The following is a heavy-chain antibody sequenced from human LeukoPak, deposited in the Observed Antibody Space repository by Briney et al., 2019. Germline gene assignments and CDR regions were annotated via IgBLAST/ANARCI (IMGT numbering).Heavy chain of an antibody. D-gene: IGHD3-22*01. J-gene: IGHJ4*02. Sequence: ASVKVSCKASGYTFTSYDINWVRQATGQGLEWMGWMNPNSANTGYAQKFQGRVTITRNTSISTTYMELSSLRFEDTAVYYCASLDYYDSSGHDYWGQGTLVTVSS. CDR2: MNPNSANT. CDR1: GYTFTSYD. CDR3: ASLDYYDSSGHDY. V-gene: IGHV1-8*01.